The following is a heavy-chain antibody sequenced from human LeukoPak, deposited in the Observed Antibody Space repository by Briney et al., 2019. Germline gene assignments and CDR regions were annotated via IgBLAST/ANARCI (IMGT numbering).Heavy chain of an antibody. CDR1: GFTFSTYG. D-gene: IGHD7-27*01. CDR3: AKDLHWGLDY. J-gene: IGHJ4*02. CDR2: ISSNGGST. Sequence: GGSLRLSCAASGFTFSTYGMSWVRQAPGKGLEWVSAISSNGGSTYYADSVKGRFTISRDNSKNTLYLQMNSLRAEDTAVYYCAKDLHWGLDYWGQGTLVTVSS. V-gene: IGHV3-23*01.